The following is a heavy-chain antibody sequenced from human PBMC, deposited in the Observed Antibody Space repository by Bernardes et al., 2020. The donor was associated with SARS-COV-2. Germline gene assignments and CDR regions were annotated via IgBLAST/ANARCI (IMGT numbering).Heavy chain of an antibody. CDR1: GFSFSSFE. V-gene: IGHV3-48*03. Sequence: GGSLRLSCVGSGFSFSSFELNWVRQAAGKGLEWVSYISCTGSAIYYADSVKGQFTISRDNAKNSLFLQMDSLRAEDTGVYYCARVYRGWAGAYWGQGTLVTVSS. J-gene: IGHJ4*02. CDR3: ARVYRGWAGAY. CDR2: ISCTGSAI. D-gene: IGHD6-19*01.